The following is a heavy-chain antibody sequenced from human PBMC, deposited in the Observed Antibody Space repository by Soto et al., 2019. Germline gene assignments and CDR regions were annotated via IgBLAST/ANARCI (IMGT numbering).Heavy chain of an antibody. CDR1: GGSFSGYY. J-gene: IGHJ4*02. CDR3: ARRPLRYCTNGVCSRQDY. D-gene: IGHD2-8*01. CDR2: INHSGST. Sequence: QVQLQQWGAGLLKPSETLSLTCAVYGGSFSGYYWSWIRQPPGKGLEWIGEINHSGSTNYNPSLKIRLILSLDTSYNLFSPKLSSVTAADTAVYYCARRPLRYCTNGVCSRQDYWGQGTLVTVSS. V-gene: IGHV4-34*01.